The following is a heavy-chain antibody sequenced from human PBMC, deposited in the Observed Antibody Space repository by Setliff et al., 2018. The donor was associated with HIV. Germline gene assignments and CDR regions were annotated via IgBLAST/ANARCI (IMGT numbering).Heavy chain of an antibody. CDR1: GYTFTSYY. CDR2: ITPSGGST. V-gene: IGHV1-46*01. D-gene: IGHD2-15*01. J-gene: IGHJ4*02. Sequence: ASVKVSCKASGYTFTSYYMHWVRQAPGQGLEWMGIITPSGGSTSYAQKFQGRVTMTRDTSTSTVYMELSSLRSEDTAVYYCSREDCSGGSCYGFDYWGQGTLVTVSS. CDR3: SREDCSGGSCYGFDY.